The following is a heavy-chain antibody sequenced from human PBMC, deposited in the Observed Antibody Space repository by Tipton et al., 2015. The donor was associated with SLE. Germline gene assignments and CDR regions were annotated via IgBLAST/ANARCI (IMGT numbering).Heavy chain of an antibody. J-gene: IGHJ4*02. CDR1: GFTFSNYA. CDR2: ISYDGSYR. V-gene: IGHV3-30*04. D-gene: IGHD3-22*01. CDR3: SGDSSGSYYDRGGYYQLANRHFDL. Sequence: SLRLSCAASGFTFSNYAMHWVRQAPGKGLEWVAVISYDGSYRYYSDSVKGRFTISRDNSKNTLYLQMNSLRAEDTAVYYCSGDSSGSYYDRGGYYQLANRHFDLWGRGILVSVSS.